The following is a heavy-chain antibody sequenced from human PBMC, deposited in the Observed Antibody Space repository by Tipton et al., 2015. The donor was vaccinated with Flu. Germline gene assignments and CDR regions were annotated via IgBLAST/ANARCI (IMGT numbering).Heavy chain of an antibody. Sequence: QLVQSGGGVVQPGRSLRLSCAASGFTFSNYGMHWVRQPPGKGLEWVAIISYDGSNKNYADSVKGRFTISRDNSKNTLYLQMNSLRVEDTAVYYCARDFLIMQPFGMDVWGQGTTVTVSS. CDR2: ISYDGSNK. J-gene: IGHJ6*02. D-gene: IGHD2-8*01. CDR1: GFTFSNYG. CDR3: ARDFLIMQPFGMDV. V-gene: IGHV3-30*03.